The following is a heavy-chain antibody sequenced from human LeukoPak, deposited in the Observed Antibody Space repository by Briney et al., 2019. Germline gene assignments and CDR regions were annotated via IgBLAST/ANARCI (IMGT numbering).Heavy chain of an antibody. CDR3: ARDRKAWEHDPERNYFDY. J-gene: IGHJ4*02. V-gene: IGHV1-18*01. Sequence: ASVKVSCKASGYTFTSYGITWVRQAPGQGLEWMGWISAYNGNTNYAQKLQGRVFMTTDTSTSTAYMELRSLRSDDTAVYYCARDRKAWEHDPERNYFDYWGQGTLVTVSS. CDR2: ISAYNGNT. CDR1: GYTFTSYG. D-gene: IGHD1-26*01.